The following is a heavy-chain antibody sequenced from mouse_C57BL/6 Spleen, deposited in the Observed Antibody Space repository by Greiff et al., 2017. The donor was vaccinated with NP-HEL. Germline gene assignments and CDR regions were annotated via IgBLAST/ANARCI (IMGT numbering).Heavy chain of an antibody. J-gene: IGHJ1*03. CDR1: GFTFSSYA. V-gene: IGHV5-9-1*02. Sequence: EVQGVESGEGLVKPGGSLKLSCAASGFTFSSYAMSWVRQTPEKRLEWVAYISSGGDYIYYADTVKGRFTISRDNARNTLYLQMSSLKSDDTAMYYCTRDLKGYFDVWGTGTTVTVSS. CDR3: TRDLKGYFDV. CDR2: ISSGGDYI.